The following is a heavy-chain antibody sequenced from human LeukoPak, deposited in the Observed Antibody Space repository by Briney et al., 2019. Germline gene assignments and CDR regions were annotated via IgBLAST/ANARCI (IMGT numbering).Heavy chain of an antibody. D-gene: IGHD3-22*01. J-gene: IGHJ1*01. Sequence: ASVKVSCKASGYTFTSYDINWVRQATGQGLEWMGWMNPNSGNTGYAQKFQGRVTMTRDTSTSTVYMELSSLRSEDTAVYYCARDLSGYYDSSGRGAAGPFQHWGQGTLVTVSS. CDR2: MNPNSGNT. V-gene: IGHV1-8*01. CDR1: GYTFTSYD. CDR3: ARDLSGYYDSSGRGAAGPFQH.